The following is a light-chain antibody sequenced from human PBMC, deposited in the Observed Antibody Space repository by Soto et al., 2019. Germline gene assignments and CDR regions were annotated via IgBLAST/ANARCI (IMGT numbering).Light chain of an antibody. Sequence: EIVLTQSPATLSLSPGEIATLSCKASQSVSSYLAWYQQKPGQAPRLLIYDASNRATDIPARFSGSGSGTDFTLPISSLAPEDFAVYYCQQRSNWPPYTFGQGTKLEIK. CDR1: QSVSSY. J-gene: IGKJ2*01. CDR2: DAS. CDR3: QQRSNWPPYT. V-gene: IGKV3-11*01.